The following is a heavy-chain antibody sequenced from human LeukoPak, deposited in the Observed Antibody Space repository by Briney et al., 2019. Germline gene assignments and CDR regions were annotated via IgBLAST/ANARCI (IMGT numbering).Heavy chain of an antibody. D-gene: IGHD6-19*01. CDR3: ARGRDSSGWYLDY. CDR1: GYSFTSYW. CDR2: ISAYNGNT. J-gene: IGHJ4*02. V-gene: IGHV1-18*04. Sequence: GESLKISCKGSGYSFTSYWISWVRQAPGQGLEWMGWISAYNGNTNYAQKLQGRVTMTTDTSTSTAYMELRSLRSDDTAVYYCARGRDSSGWYLDYWGQGTLVTVSS.